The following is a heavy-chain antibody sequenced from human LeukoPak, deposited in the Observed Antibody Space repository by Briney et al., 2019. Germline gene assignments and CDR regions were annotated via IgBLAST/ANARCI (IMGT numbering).Heavy chain of an antibody. CDR1: GGSSTGYY. V-gene: IGHV4-34*01. Sequence: PETLSPTCPVYGGSSTGYYWSWVRHPPGKGLEWIGEINHCGGTNYNPSLKSRVTISVDTSKNKFSLELSSVTAADTAVYYCARLVSIVVVPAAMMAHYFDYWGQGTLVTVSS. D-gene: IGHD2-2*01. J-gene: IGHJ4*02. CDR3: ARLVSIVVVPAAMMAHYFDY. CDR2: INHCGGT.